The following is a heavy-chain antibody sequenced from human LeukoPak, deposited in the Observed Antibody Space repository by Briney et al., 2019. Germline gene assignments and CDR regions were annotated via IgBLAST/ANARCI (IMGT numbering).Heavy chain of an antibody. D-gene: IGHD3-10*01. V-gene: IGHV5-51*01. Sequence: ESLKISCKGSGYSFTSYWIGWVRQMPGKGLEWTGIIYPGDSDTRYSPSFQGQVTISADKSISTAYLQWSSLKASDTAMYYRARLPYYYGSGERGMDVWGQGTTVTVSS. CDR3: ARLPYYYGSGERGMDV. CDR1: GYSFTSYW. CDR2: IYPGDSDT. J-gene: IGHJ6*02.